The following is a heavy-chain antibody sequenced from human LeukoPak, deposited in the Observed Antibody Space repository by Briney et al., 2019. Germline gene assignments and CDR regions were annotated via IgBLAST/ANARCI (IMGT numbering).Heavy chain of an antibody. CDR2: IILIFGRA. CDR3: ARGSSYYDFWSGYYAYSNSDYFDY. Sequence: ASVKVSCKGSGGAFTSYAISWVRHAPGQGLELMGGIILIFGRANYAQKYQGRVTITADASTNTAYIELSSLRYEDTAVYYCARGSSYYDFWSGYYAYSNSDYFDYWGQGTLVTVSS. D-gene: IGHD3-3*01. V-gene: IGHV1-69*13. J-gene: IGHJ4*02. CDR1: GGAFTSYA.